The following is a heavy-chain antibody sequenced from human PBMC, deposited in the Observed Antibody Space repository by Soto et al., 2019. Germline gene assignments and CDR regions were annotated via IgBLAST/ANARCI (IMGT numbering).Heavy chain of an antibody. CDR2: IYHTGRT. J-gene: IGHJ4*02. Sequence: QVQLQESGPKLVKPSQTLSLTCSVSGGSISTVGHYWTWIRQPPGKGLEWIGSIYHTGRTYYSKSLRSRLTMSVDTSKSQFSLRLSSVTAADTAVYYCARETGTLRSRNCDYWGQGSLVTVSS. CDR1: GGSISTVGHY. CDR3: ARETGTLRSRNCDY. V-gene: IGHV4-31*03. D-gene: IGHD7-27*01.